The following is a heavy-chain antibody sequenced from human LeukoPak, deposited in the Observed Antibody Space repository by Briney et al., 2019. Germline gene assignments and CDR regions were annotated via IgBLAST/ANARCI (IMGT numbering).Heavy chain of an antibody. CDR2: TRNKANSYTT. CDR3: IRDTTTAGFDY. J-gene: IGHJ4*02. CDR1: GFTISDYY. D-gene: IGHD4-17*01. V-gene: IGHV3-72*01. Sequence: PGGSLRLSCAVSGFTISDYYMGWVRQAPGKGLEWVGRTRNKANSYTTEYAASVKGRFTISRDDSKNSLYLQMNSLKTEDTAMYYCIRDTTTAGFDYWGQGTLVTVSS.